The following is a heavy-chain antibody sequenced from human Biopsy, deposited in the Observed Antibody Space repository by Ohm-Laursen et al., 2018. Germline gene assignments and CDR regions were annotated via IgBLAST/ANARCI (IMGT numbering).Heavy chain of an antibody. CDR2: RIPYFNTI. CDR3: VGGQRGPPIGVTVPGDAFDL. V-gene: IGHV1-69*01. CDR1: GVTFDTYA. J-gene: IGHJ3*01. D-gene: IGHD2/OR15-2a*01. Sequence: SSVKVSCKASGVTFDTYAFGWVRQAPGQGLEWMGGRIPYFNTIYYARNFQDRAVITADRSARTTDMQLSGLRPDDTAVYYCVGGQRGPPIGVTVPGDAFDLWGPGTMVIVSP.